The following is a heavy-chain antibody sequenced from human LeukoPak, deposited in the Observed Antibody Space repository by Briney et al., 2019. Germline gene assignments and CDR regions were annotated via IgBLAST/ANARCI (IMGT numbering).Heavy chain of an antibody. V-gene: IGHV4-39*01. D-gene: IGHD4-17*01. J-gene: IGHJ4*02. CDR1: GGSISSSSYY. CDR2: IYYSGCT. Sequence: SETLSLTCTVSGGSISSSSYYWGWIRQPPGKGLEWIGSIYYSGCTYYNPSLKSRVTISVDTSKNQFSLKLSSVTAADTAVYFCARLFDDYGDQRGLDYWGQGILVTVSS. CDR3: ARLFDDYGDQRGLDY.